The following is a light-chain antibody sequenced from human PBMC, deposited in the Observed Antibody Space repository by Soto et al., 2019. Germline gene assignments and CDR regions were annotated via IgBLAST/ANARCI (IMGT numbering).Light chain of an antibody. Sequence: DIVMTQSPGTLSLSPGERATLSCRASQTITSNNLAWYQQKPGQSPRLLIYGASSRATGIPDRFRGSGSGTDFTLTISRLEPEDFAVHYCQQYGASPRTFGQGTKVEI. CDR2: GAS. CDR1: QTITSNN. CDR3: QQYGASPRT. V-gene: IGKV3-20*01. J-gene: IGKJ1*01.